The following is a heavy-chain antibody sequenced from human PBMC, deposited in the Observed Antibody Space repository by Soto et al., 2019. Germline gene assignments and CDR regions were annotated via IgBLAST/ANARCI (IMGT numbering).Heavy chain of an antibody. CDR2: SYYSGST. CDR3: ARRNSSSWYTGEFDY. V-gene: IGHV4-39*01. Sequence: PSETLSLPCTVSGGSISSRNYYRSWIPHPPGRGLEWSGYSYYSGSTYYNPSLKSRVTISVDTAKSQCSLKLSSVTAADTAVYYCARRNSSSWYTGEFDYWGQGTLVTVSS. D-gene: IGHD6-13*01. J-gene: IGHJ4*02. CDR1: GGSISSRNYY.